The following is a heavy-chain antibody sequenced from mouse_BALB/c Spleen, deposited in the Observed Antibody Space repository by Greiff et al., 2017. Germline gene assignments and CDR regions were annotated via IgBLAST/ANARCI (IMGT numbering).Heavy chain of an antibody. D-gene: IGHD2-3*01. V-gene: IGHV1-82*01. CDR1: GYAFSSSW. J-gene: IGHJ4*01. Sequence: VQLQQSGPELVKPGASVKISCKASGYAFSSSWMNWVKQRPGQGLEWIGRIYPGDGDTNYNGKFKGKATLTADKSSSTAYMQLSSLTSVDSAVYFCARIYDGDNSYAMDYWGQGTSVTVSS. CDR3: ARIYDGDNSYAMDY. CDR2: IYPGDGDT.